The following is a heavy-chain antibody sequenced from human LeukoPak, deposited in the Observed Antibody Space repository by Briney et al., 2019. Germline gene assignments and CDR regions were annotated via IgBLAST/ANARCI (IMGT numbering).Heavy chain of an antibody. Sequence: ASVKVSCKASGYTFTSYGISWVRQAPGQGLEWMGWISAYNGNTNYAQKLQGRVTMTTDTSTSTAYMELRSLRSDDTAVYYCARDRRITMVRGRPPDYWGQGTLVTVSS. V-gene: IGHV1-18*01. D-gene: IGHD3-10*01. CDR2: ISAYNGNT. CDR1: GYTFTSYG. CDR3: ARDRRITMVRGRPPDY. J-gene: IGHJ4*02.